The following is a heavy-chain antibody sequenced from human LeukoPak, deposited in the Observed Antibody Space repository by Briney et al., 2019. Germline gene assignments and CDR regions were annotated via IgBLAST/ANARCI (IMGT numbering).Heavy chain of an antibody. CDR3: ARARGVVVPAAMYYYYYGMDV. Sequence: SETLSLTCTVSGGSISSYYWSWLRQPAGKGLEWIGRIYTSGSTNYNPSLKSRVTMSVDTSKNQFSLKLSSVTAADTAVYYCARARGVVVPAAMYYYYYGMDVWGQGTTVTVSS. CDR1: GGSISSYY. D-gene: IGHD2-2*01. V-gene: IGHV4-4*07. CDR2: IYTSGST. J-gene: IGHJ6*02.